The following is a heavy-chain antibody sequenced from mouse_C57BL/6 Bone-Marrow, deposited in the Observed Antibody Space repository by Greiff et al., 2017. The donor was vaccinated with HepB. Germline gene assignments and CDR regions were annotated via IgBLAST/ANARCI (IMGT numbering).Heavy chain of an antibody. CDR2: IYPGSGST. Sequence: VQLQQPGAELVKPGASVKMSCKASGYTFTSYWITWVKQRPGQGLEWIGDIYPGSGSTNYNEKFKGKATLTVDTSSSTAYMQLSSLTSEDSAVYYCARPPYSNYGSWFAYWGQGTLVTVSA. J-gene: IGHJ3*01. CDR1: GYTFTSYW. V-gene: IGHV1-55*01. D-gene: IGHD2-5*01. CDR3: ARPPYSNYGSWFAY.